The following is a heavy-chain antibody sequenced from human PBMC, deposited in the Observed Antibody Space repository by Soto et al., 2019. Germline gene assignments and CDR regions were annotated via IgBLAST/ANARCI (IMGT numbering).Heavy chain of an antibody. J-gene: IGHJ6*02. CDR2: IIPVFRSA. V-gene: IGHV1-69*01. CDR3: ARRYCASDNCPLFYYFVDL. CDR1: GGTFNKFA. D-gene: IGHD2-21*02. Sequence: VQLVQSGAEVKKTGSSVKVSCKASGGTFNKFAFSWVRQAPGQGFEWMGGIIPVFRSANCAQRFRGRITMTADEYTSTVYLYLNDLRSDDTAVYYCARRYCASDNCPLFYYFVDLWGLGTTVTVSS.